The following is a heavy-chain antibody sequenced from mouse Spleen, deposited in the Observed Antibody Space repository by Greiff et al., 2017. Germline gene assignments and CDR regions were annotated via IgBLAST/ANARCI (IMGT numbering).Heavy chain of an antibody. CDR2: IHPNSGST. CDR1: GYTFTSYW. J-gene: IGHJ2*01. D-gene: IGHD2-3*01. CDR3: ARQDGY. Sequence: VQLQQSGAELVKPGASVKLSCKASGYTFTSYWMHWVKQRPGQGLQWIGMIHPNSGSTNYNEKFKNKATLTVDKSSSTAYMQLISLTSEDSAVFYCARQDGYWGQGTTLTVSS. V-gene: IGHV1-64*01.